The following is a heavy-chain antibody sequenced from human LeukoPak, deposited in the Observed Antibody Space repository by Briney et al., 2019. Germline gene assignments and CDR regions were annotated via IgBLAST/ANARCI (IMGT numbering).Heavy chain of an antibody. CDR2: IYYSGST. J-gene: IGHJ6*03. CDR3: ARLIYYDFWSVRYHMDV. Sequence: PSETLSLTCTVSGGSISSYYWSWIRQPPGKGLEWIGYIYYSGSTNYNPSLKSRVTISVDTSKNQFSLKLSSVTAADTAVYYCARLIYYDFWSVRYHMDVWGKGTTVTVSS. CDR1: GGSISSYY. V-gene: IGHV4-59*01. D-gene: IGHD3-3*01.